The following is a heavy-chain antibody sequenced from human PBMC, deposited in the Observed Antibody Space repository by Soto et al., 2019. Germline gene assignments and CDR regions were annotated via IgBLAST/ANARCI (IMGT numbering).Heavy chain of an antibody. CDR2: IVPIFGTR. CDR1: GGTFSRYS. Sequence: SVKVSCKISGGTFSRYSISWVRQAPGQGLEWMGGIVPIFGTRNYAQKFQDRVTITTDESATTAHMELSNLRSEDTAVYYCARPYEGGYSSNHHYYYALDVWGQGTAVTVSS. D-gene: IGHD3-22*01. CDR3: ARPYEGGYSSNHHYYYALDV. V-gene: IGHV1-69*05. J-gene: IGHJ6*02.